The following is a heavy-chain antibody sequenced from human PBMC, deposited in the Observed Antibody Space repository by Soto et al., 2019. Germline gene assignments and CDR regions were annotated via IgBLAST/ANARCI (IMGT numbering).Heavy chain of an antibody. D-gene: IGHD3-9*01. CDR3: ARGGDDILTGYNWFDP. CDR1: GYSFTSYW. Sequence: PGESLKISCKGSGYSFTSYWISWVRQMPGKGLEWMGRIDPSDSYTNYSPSFQGHVTISADKSISTAYLQWSSLKASDTAMYYCARGGDDILTGYNWFDPWGQGTLVTVSS. J-gene: IGHJ5*02. V-gene: IGHV5-10-1*01. CDR2: IDPSDSYT.